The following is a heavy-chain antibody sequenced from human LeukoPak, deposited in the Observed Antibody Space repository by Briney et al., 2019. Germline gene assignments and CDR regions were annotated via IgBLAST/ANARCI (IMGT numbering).Heavy chain of an antibody. D-gene: IGHD2-2*01. J-gene: IGHJ3*02. V-gene: IGHV3-23*01. Sequence: PGGSLRLSCAASGFTFSSFAMSWVRQAPGQGLEWVSAISDNSGNTYYADSVKGRFTISRDNSENTLYLQMNSLRAEDTAVYYCARSTRDAFDIWGQGTMVTVSS. CDR2: ISDNSGNT. CDR3: ARSTRDAFDI. CDR1: GFTFSSFA.